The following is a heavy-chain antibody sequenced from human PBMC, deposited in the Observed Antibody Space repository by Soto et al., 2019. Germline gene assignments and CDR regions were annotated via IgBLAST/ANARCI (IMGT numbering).Heavy chain of an antibody. CDR3: ARAPNWGWRAFDI. CDR1: GGSFSGYY. J-gene: IGHJ3*02. Sequence: SETLSLTCAVYGGSFSGYYWSWIRQPPGKGLEWIGEINHRGSTNYNPSLKSQFTISVATSKNQFSLKLSPVTAADTAVYYCARAPNWGWRAFDIWGQGTMVTVSS. V-gene: IGHV4-34*01. CDR2: INHRGST. D-gene: IGHD7-27*01.